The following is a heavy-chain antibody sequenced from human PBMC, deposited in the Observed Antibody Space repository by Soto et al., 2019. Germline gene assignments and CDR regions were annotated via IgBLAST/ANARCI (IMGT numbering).Heavy chain of an antibody. V-gene: IGHV4-39*01. J-gene: IGHJ4*02. Sequence: SETLSLTCTVSGGSISSSTYYWGWIRQPPGKGLEWIGSVYYSGSTYYNPSLKSRVTISVDTSNNQFSLMLNSVTAADTAVYYCARHQYYYDSSGYTLDYWGQGTLVTVSS. CDR2: VYYSGST. CDR3: ARHQYYYDSSGYTLDY. D-gene: IGHD3-22*01. CDR1: GGSISSSTYY.